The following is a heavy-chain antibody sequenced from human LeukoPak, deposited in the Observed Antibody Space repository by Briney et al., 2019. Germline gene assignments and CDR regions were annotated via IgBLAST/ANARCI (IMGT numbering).Heavy chain of an antibody. D-gene: IGHD4-4*01. J-gene: IGHJ4*02. CDR3: ARLHPQPYYFDY. V-gene: IGHV4-34*01. CDR2: INHRGST. CDR1: GGSFSGYY. Sequence: PSETLSLTCAVYGGSFSGYYWSWIRQPPGKGLEWIGEINHRGSTNYNPSLKSRVTISVDTSKNQFSLKLSSVTAADTAVYYCARLHPQPYYFDYWGQGTLVTVSS.